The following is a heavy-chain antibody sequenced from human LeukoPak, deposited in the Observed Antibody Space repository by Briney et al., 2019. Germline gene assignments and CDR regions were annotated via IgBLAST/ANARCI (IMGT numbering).Heavy chain of an antibody. Sequence: LSGGSLRLSCAASGFTFSSYGMHWVRQAPGKGLEWVAFIRYDGSNKYYADSVKGRFTISRDNSKNTLYLQMDSLRAEDTAVYYCAKKKDDFWSGYGGSDYWGQGTRVTVSP. CDR2: IRYDGSNK. CDR3: AKKKDDFWSGYGGSDY. V-gene: IGHV3-30*02. D-gene: IGHD3-3*01. CDR1: GFTFSSYG. J-gene: IGHJ4*02.